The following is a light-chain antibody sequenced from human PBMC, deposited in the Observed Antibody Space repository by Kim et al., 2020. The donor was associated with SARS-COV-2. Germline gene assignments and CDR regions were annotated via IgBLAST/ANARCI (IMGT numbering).Light chain of an antibody. V-gene: IGKV4-1*01. J-gene: IGKJ2*03. CDR3: QQYYSTPPS. CDR1: QTVLYNSNNKNY. CDR2: WAS. Sequence: DIVMTQSPDSLAVSLGERATLNCKSSQTVLYNSNNKNYLAWYQQKPGQAPKLLIYWASIRESGVSDRFSGSGSEIDFTLTISSLQAEDVAVYYCQQYYSTPPSFGQGTKLEIK.